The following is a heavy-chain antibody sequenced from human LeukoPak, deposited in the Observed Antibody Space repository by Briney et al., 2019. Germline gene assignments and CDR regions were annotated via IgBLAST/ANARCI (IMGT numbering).Heavy chain of an antibody. J-gene: IGHJ4*02. CDR2: ISDSGGNT. D-gene: IGHD6-19*01. CDR3: AKQDIRSSAWYD. V-gene: IGHV3-23*01. Sequence: GGSLRLSCAASGFTLSSYAMSWVRQAPGQGLEWVSAISDSGGNTYYADSVKGRFTISRDNSKNTLYLRMNSLRAEDTAVYYCAKQDIRSSAWYDWGQGTLVTVSS. CDR1: GFTLSSYA.